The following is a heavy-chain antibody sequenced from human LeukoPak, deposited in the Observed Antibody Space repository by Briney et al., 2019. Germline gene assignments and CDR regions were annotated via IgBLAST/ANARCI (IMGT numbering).Heavy chain of an antibody. V-gene: IGHV4-59*01. CDR2: IYYSGST. Sequence: PSETLCLTCTVSGGSISSYYWSWIRQPPGKGLEWIGYIYYSGSTNYNPSLKSRVTISVDTSKNQISLKLTSVTAADTAVYYCARGGATYYDILARFFDYWGQGTLVSVSS. CDR3: ARGGATYYDILARFFDY. CDR1: GGSISSYY. J-gene: IGHJ4*02. D-gene: IGHD3-9*01.